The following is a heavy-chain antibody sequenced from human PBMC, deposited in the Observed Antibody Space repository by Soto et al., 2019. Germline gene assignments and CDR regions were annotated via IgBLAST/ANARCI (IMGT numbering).Heavy chain of an antibody. CDR2: IYYSGST. CDR3: ASPLWDSSGY. CDR1: GGSISSSSYY. D-gene: IGHD6-19*01. V-gene: IGHV4-39*01. Sequence: SETLSLTCTVSGGSISSSSYYWGWIRQPPGKGLEWIGSIYYSGSTYYNPSLKSRVTISVDTPKNQFSLKLSSVTAADTAVYYCASPLWDSSGYWGQGTLVTVSS. J-gene: IGHJ4*02.